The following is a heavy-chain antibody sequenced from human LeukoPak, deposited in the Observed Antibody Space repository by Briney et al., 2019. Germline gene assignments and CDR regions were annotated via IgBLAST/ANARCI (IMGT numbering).Heavy chain of an antibody. CDR1: GFTFSSHW. V-gene: IGHV3-7*01. CDR3: ASRVNYDFWGFDP. Sequence: GGSLRLSCAASGFTFSSHWMSWVRQAPGKGLEWVANIKQDGSEKYYVDSVKGRFTISRDNAKNSLYLQMNSLRAEDTAVYYCASRVNYDFWGFDPWGQGTLVTVSS. CDR2: IKQDGSEK. D-gene: IGHD3-3*01. J-gene: IGHJ5*02.